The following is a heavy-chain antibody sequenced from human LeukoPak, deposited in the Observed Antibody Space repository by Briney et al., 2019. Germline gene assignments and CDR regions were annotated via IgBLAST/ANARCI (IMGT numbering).Heavy chain of an antibody. V-gene: IGHV4-39*07. CDR3: AREWGPLTYYYDSSGYNFDY. CDR1: AGSISSSSYY. CDR2: IYYSGST. D-gene: IGHD3-22*01. J-gene: IGHJ4*02. Sequence: SETLSLTCTVSAGSISSSSYYWGWIRQPPGKGLEWIRSIYYSGSTYYNPSLKSRVTISVDTSKNQFSLKLSSVTAADTAVYYCAREWGPLTYYYDSSGYNFDYWGQGTLVTVSS.